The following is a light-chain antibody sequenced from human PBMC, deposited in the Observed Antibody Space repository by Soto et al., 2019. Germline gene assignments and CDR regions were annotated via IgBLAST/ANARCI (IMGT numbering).Light chain of an antibody. J-gene: IGKJ4*01. CDR1: QSVTSN. CDR2: DAS. CDR3: QQFSSYPLT. V-gene: IGKV3-20*01. Sequence: EFVLTHSPGTLSLSPCERATLSFRASQSVTSNLAWYQQKPGQAPRLLIYDASSRATGIPDRFSGGGSGTDFTLTISRLEPEDFAVYYCQQFSSYPLTFGGGTKVDIK.